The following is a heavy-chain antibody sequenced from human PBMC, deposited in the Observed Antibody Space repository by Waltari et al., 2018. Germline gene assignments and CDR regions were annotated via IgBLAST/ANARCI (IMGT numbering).Heavy chain of an antibody. Sequence: QVQLQESGPGLVKPSETRSLPCTVSGYSISSGYSWGWIRQPPGKGLEWIGSIYHSGSTYYNPSLKSRVTISVDTSKNRFSLKLSSVTAADTTVYYCARAHRWFDPWGQGTLVTVSS. CDR2: IYHSGST. CDR3: ARAHRWFDP. CDR1: GYSISSGYS. V-gene: IGHV4-38-2*02. J-gene: IGHJ5*02.